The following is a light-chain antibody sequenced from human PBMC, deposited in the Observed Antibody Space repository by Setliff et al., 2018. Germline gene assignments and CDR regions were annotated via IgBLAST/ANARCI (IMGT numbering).Light chain of an antibody. J-gene: IGLJ1*01. CDR3: CSYAGSYPYV. V-gene: IGLV2-11*01. CDR1: SSDVGGYNY. CDR2: DVS. Sequence: ALTQPRSVSGSPGQSVTISCTGTSSDVGGYNYVSWYQQYPGKAPKLMIYDVSKRPSGVPDRFSGSKSGNTASLTISGLQAEDEADYYCCSYAGSYPYVFGTGTKV.